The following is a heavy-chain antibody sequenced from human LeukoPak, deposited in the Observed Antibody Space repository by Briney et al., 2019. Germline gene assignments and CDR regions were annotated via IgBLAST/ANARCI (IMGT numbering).Heavy chain of an antibody. CDR1: GITLSNCC. CDR3: AKRGVVIRVILVGFHKEAYYFDS. D-gene: IGHD3-10*01. V-gene: IGHV3-23*01. CDR2: IRGSGGCT. Sequence: GGSLRLSCAVYGITLSNCCISWVRQAPGRWLEWVAGIRGSGGCTHYADSVKGRFTISRDNPKNNLHLQMNSLRAEDTAVSFCAKRGVVIRVILVGFHKEAYYFDSWGQGALVIVSS. J-gene: IGHJ4*02.